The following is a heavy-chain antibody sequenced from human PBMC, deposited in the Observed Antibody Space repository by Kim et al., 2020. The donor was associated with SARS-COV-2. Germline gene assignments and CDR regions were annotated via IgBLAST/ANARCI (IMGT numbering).Heavy chain of an antibody. J-gene: IGHJ6*02. D-gene: IGHD5-18*01. Sequence: GGSLRLSCAASGFTFSSYSMNWVRQAPGKGLEWVSSISSSSSYIYYADSVKGRFTISRDNAKNSLYLQMNSLRAEDTAVYYCARDGGYSLYYYYYGMDVWDQGTTVTVSS. V-gene: IGHV3-21*01. CDR2: ISSSSSYI. CDR3: ARDGGYSLYYYYYGMDV. CDR1: GFTFSSYS.